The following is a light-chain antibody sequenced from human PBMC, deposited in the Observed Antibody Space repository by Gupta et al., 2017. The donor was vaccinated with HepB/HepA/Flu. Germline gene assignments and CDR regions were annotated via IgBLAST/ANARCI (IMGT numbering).Light chain of an antibody. CDR2: NDN. CDR3: VGWDDSLSGYV. CDR1: SSNIGNDD. J-gene: IGLJ1*01. V-gene: IGLV1-47*02. Sequence: VLTQPPSASLGPAQRVTISCSGSSSNIGNDDAYWYQQLPGTAPKLLIYNDNQRPSGVPDRFSGSKSGTTASLAISGLRSEDEADYYCVGWDDSLSGYVFGAGTKVTVL.